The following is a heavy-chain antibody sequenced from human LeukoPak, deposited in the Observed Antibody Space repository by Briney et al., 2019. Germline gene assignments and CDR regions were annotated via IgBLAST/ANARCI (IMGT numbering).Heavy chain of an antibody. CDR2: IYYSGST. J-gene: IGHJ4*02. V-gene: IGHV4-39*07. Sequence: SETLSLTCTVSGGSISSSSYYWGWIRQPPGKGLEWIGSIYYSGSTYYNPSLKSRVTISVDTSKNQFSLKLSSVTAADTAVYYCARRYGSGSYYNRARFPLDYWGQGTLVTVSS. D-gene: IGHD3-10*01. CDR1: GGSISSSSYY. CDR3: ARRYGSGSYYNRARFPLDY.